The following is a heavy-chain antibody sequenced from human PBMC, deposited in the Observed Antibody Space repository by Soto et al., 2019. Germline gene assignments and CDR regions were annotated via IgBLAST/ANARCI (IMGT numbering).Heavy chain of an antibody. CDR2: INPNSGGT. J-gene: IGHJ5*02. V-gene: IGHV1-2*04. D-gene: IGHD5-12*01. CDR3: ARGAGWLRSDWFDP. Sequence: ASVKVSYKASGYTFTGYYMHWVRQAPGQGLEWMGWINPNSGGTNYAQKFQGWVTMTRDTSISTAYMELSRLRSDDTAVYYCARGAGWLRSDWFDPWGQGTLVTVSS. CDR1: GYTFTGYY.